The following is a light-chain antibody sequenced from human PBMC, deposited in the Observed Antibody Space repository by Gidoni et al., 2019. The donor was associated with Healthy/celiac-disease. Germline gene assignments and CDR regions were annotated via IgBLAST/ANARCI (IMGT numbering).Light chain of an antibody. Sequence: EIVLTPSPATLSLSPGERATLSCRASQSVSSYLAWYQQKPGQAPRLLIYDASNRATGIPARLSGSGSGTDFTRTISSLEPEDFAVYYCQQRSNWPPITCGQGTRLEIK. CDR2: DAS. J-gene: IGKJ5*01. CDR3: QQRSNWPPIT. V-gene: IGKV3-11*01. CDR1: QSVSSY.